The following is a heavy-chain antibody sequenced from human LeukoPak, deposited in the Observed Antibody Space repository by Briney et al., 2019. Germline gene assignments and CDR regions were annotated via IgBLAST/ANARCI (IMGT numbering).Heavy chain of an antibody. J-gene: IGHJ4*02. CDR2: ISSSSSYI. CDR3: ARVDRDSSSWTFDY. CDR1: GFTFSSYS. Sequence: GGSLRLSCAASGFTFSSYSMYWVRQAPGKGLEWVSSISSSSSYIYYADSVKGRFTISRDNAKNSLYLQMNSLRAEDTAVYYCARVDRDSSSWTFDYWGQGTLVTVSS. D-gene: IGHD6-13*01. V-gene: IGHV3-21*01.